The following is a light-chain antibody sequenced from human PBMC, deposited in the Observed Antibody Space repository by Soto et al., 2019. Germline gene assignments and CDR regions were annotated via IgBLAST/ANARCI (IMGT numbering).Light chain of an antibody. CDR3: QQYNTWRT. Sequence: EIVMTQSPATLSVSPGERATLSCRASQSVSSNLAWYQQKPGHAPRLLIYGASTRATGIPARFSDSGSGTEFTLTISSLQSEDFAVYYCQQYNTWRTFGQGTKLEIK. CDR2: GAS. CDR1: QSVSSN. J-gene: IGKJ2*02. V-gene: IGKV3-15*01.